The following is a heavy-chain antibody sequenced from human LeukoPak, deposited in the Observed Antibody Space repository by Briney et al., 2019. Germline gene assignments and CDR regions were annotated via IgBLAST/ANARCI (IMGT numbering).Heavy chain of an antibody. Sequence: SETLSLTCTVSGGSISSYYWSWIRQPPGKGLEWIGYIYYSGSTNYNPSLKSRVTISVDTSKIQFSLKLSSVTAADTAVYYCARGEDYSNLFYYWGQGTLVTVSS. CDR1: GGSISSYY. J-gene: IGHJ4*02. D-gene: IGHD4-11*01. V-gene: IGHV4-59*01. CDR3: ARGEDYSNLFYY. CDR2: IYYSGST.